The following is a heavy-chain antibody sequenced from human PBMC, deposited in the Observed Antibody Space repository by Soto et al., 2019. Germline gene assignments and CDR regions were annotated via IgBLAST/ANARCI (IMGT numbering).Heavy chain of an antibody. CDR1: GGSFSGYY. Sequence: PSETLSLTCAVYGGSFSGYYWSWIRQPPGKGLEWIGEINHSGSTNYNPSLKGRVTMTTDTSTSTAYMELRSLRSDDTAVYYCASWSVAGTLDYWGQGTLVTVSS. V-gene: IGHV4-34*10. CDR3: ASWSVAGTLDY. CDR2: INHSGST. D-gene: IGHD6-19*01. J-gene: IGHJ4*02.